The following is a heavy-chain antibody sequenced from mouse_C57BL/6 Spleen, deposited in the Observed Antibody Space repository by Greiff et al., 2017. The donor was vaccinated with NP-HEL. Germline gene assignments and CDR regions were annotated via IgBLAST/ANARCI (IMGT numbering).Heavy chain of an antibody. J-gene: IGHJ3*01. CDR2: ISDGGSYT. CDR3: ARDSFAY. Sequence: EVQGVESGGGLVKPGGSLKLSCAASGFTFSSYAMSWVRQTPEKRLEWVATISDGGSYTYYPDNVKGRFTISRDNAKNNLYLQMSHLKSEDTAMYYCARDSFAYWGQGTLVTVSA. CDR1: GFTFSSYA. V-gene: IGHV5-4*01.